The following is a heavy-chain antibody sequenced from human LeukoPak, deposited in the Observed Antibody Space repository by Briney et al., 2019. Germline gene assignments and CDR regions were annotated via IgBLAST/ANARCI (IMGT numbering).Heavy chain of an antibody. D-gene: IGHD6-13*01. CDR1: GGSISSYY. V-gene: IGHV4-59*08. CDR3: ARHGGSWSFDA. CDR2: IYNSGSA. J-gene: IGHJ4*02. Sequence: SETLSLTCIVSGGSISSYYWSRIRQPPGKGLEWIAYIYNSGSAKYNPSLKSRVTVSIDTSKNQFSLNLSSVTAADTAVYYCARHGGSWSFDAWGQGTLVTVSS.